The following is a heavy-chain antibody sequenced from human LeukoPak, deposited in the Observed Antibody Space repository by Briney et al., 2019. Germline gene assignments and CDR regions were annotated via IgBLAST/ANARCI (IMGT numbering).Heavy chain of an antibody. CDR3: ARWGSGWSALDY. V-gene: IGHV4-59*01. CDR2: IYYSGST. D-gene: IGHD6-19*01. CDR1: GGSINDYY. Sequence: PSETLSLTCTVSGGSINDYYWSWIRQSPGKGLEWIGYIYYSGSTTYNPSLKSRVTISVDTSKNQFSLKLSSVTAADTAVYYCARWGSGWSALDYWGQGTLVTVSS. J-gene: IGHJ4*02.